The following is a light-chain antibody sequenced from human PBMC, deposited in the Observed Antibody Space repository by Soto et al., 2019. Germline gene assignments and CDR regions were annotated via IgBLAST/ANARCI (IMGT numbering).Light chain of an antibody. V-gene: IGKV3-20*01. CDR3: QQYVSTPLT. CDR2: NAS. CDR1: QSVSSY. J-gene: IGKJ4*01. Sequence: ETVFRRSLGTSSLSPGVRASLCYRASQSVSSYLAWYQQKPGQAPGLLIYNASSWATGVADRFSGSGSRTDFTLTISRLEPEDFAVYYCQQYVSTPLTFGGGTKVDIK.